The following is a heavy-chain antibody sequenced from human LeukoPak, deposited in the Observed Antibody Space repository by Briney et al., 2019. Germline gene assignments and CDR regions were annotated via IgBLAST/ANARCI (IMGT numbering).Heavy chain of an antibody. CDR2: IYSGGST. V-gene: IGHV3-53*01. Sequence: PGGSLRLSCAASGFTVSSNYMSWVRQAPGKGLEWVSVIYSGGSTYYADSVKGRFTISRDNSKNTLYLQMNSLRAEDTAVHYCAREVAVAGTGAFDIWGQGTMVTVSS. D-gene: IGHD6-19*01. J-gene: IGHJ3*02. CDR1: GFTVSSNY. CDR3: AREVAVAGTGAFDI.